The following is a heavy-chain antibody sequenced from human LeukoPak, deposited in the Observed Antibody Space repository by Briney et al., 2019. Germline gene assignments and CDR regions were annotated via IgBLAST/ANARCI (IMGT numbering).Heavy chain of an antibody. Sequence: GGSLRLSCATSGYTFSNYAMSWVRQAPGKGLEWVSSIFPSGGEIHYADSVRGRFTISRDNSKSTLSLQMNSLRAEDTAIYYCVTYRQVLLPFESWGQGTLVTVSS. CDR2: IFPSGGEI. D-gene: IGHD2-8*02. J-gene: IGHJ4*02. V-gene: IGHV3-23*01. CDR3: VTYRQVLLPFES. CDR1: GYTFSNYA.